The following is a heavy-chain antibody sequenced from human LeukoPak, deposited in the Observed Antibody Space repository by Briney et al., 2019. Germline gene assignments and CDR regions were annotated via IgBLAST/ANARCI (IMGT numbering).Heavy chain of an antibody. V-gene: IGHV1-2*02. Sequence: MFQGRVTMTRDTSISTAYMELSRLTSGDTAVYYCARATGWLPFDYWGQGTLVTVSS. CDR3: ARATGWLPFDY. J-gene: IGHJ4*02. D-gene: IGHD1-1*01.